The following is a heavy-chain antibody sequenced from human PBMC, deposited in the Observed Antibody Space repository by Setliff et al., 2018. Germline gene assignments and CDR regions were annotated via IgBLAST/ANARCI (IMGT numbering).Heavy chain of an antibody. CDR2: IYHSGSS. Sequence: SETLSLTCAVYGDSFSDYYWGWIRQPPGKGLEWIGSIYHSGSSYYNSSLRSRVTISVDTSKDQFSLMLRSVTAADTAVYCARGRMRGSCSGPSCTYDPFDIWGQGTPVTVSS. CDR1: GDSFSDYY. D-gene: IGHD2-2*01. V-gene: IGHV4-34*01. J-gene: IGHJ3*02. CDR3: ARGRMRGSCSGPSCTYDPFDI.